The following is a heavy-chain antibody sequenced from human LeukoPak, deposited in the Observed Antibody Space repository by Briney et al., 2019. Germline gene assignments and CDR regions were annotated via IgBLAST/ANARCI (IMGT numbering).Heavy chain of an antibody. J-gene: IGHJ4*02. Sequence: PGGSLRLSCTASGFTFGDYAMGWVRQAPGKGLEWVGFIRSKAYGGTTEYAASVKGRFTISRDDSKSIAYLQMNSLKTEDTAVYYCTRDLGYCSGGSCYTGYWGQGTLVTVSS. V-gene: IGHV3-49*04. CDR2: IRSKAYGGTT. D-gene: IGHD2-15*01. CDR3: TRDLGYCSGGSCYTGY. CDR1: GFTFGDYA.